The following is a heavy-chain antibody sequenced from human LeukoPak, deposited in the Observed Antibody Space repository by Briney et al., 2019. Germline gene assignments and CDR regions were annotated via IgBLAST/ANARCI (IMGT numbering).Heavy chain of an antibody. D-gene: IGHD2-15*01. CDR1: GYTFTSYG. Sequence: ASVKVSCKASGYTFTSYGISWVRQAPGQGLEWMGWISAYNGNTNYAQKLQGRVTMTTDTSTSTAYMELRSLRSDDTAVYYCARPFTLGYCSGGSCYGDWFDPWGQGTLVTVSS. J-gene: IGHJ5*02. CDR3: ARPFTLGYCSGGSCYGDWFDP. V-gene: IGHV1-18*01. CDR2: ISAYNGNT.